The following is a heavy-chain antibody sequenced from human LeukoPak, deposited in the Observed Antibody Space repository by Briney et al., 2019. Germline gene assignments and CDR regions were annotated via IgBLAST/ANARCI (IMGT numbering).Heavy chain of an antibody. J-gene: IGHJ4*02. CDR2: IYYSGST. Sequence: SETLSLTCTVSGGSISSSSYYWGWIRQPPGKGLEWIGSIYYSGSTYYNPSLKSRVTISVDTSKNQFSLKLSSVTAADAAVYYCASPTRYSYGMEVQLGYWGQGTLVTVSS. CDR3: ASPTRYSYGMEVQLGY. V-gene: IGHV4-39*01. D-gene: IGHD5-18*01. CDR1: GGSISSSSYY.